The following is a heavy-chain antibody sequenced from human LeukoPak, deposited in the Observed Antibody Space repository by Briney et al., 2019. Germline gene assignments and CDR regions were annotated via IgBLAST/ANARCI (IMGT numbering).Heavy chain of an antibody. Sequence: SETLSLTCAVYGGSFSGYYWSWIRQPPGKGLEWIGEINHSGSTNYNPSLKSRVTISVDTSKNQFSLKLSSVTAADTAVYYCARGPYYYDSSGCLDYWGQGTLVTVSS. CDR2: INHSGST. CDR3: ARGPYYYDSSGCLDY. CDR1: GGSFSGYY. V-gene: IGHV4-34*01. J-gene: IGHJ4*02. D-gene: IGHD3-22*01.